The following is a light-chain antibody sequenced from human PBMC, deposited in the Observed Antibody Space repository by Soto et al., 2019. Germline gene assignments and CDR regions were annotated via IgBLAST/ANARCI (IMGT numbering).Light chain of an antibody. J-gene: IGKJ4*01. Sequence: DIQMTQTPSSVSASVCDRVTITCLASQTLNNYLTWFQQKPGKAPKVLIYAASTLQSGVPSRFSGSGSGAEFTLTISSLQPEDFATYYCQQSFSPLLTFGGGTKVDI. CDR1: QTLNNY. CDR2: AAS. CDR3: QQSFSPLLT. V-gene: IGKV1-39*01.